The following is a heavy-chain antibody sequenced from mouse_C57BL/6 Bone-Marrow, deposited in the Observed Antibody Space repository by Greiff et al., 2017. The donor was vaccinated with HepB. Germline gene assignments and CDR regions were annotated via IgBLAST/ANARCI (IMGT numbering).Heavy chain of an antibody. CDR3: TRSEDGYYFYYAMDY. V-gene: IGHV1-15*01. D-gene: IGHD2-3*01. Sequence: VQLQQSGAELVRPGASVTLSCKASGYTFTDYEMHWVKQTPVHGLEWIGAIDPETGGTAYNQKFKGKAILTADKSSSTAYMELRSLTSEDSADYYCTRSEDGYYFYYAMDYWGQGTSVTVSS. CDR1: GYTFTDYE. CDR2: IDPETGGT. J-gene: IGHJ4*01.